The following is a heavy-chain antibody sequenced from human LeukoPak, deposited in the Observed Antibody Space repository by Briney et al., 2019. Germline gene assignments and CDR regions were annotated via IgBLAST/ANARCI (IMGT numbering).Heavy chain of an antibody. CDR3: AMLLWFGELSNWFDP. CDR1: GVTFSSYE. V-gene: IGHV3-48*03. Sequence: GGSPRLSCAASGVTFSSYEMNWVRQAPGKGLKWVSYISSSGSTIYYADSVKGRFTISRDNAKNSLYLQMNSLRAEDTAVYYCAMLLWFGELSNWFDPWGQGTLGTVSS. D-gene: IGHD3-10*01. J-gene: IGHJ5*02. CDR2: ISSSGSTI.